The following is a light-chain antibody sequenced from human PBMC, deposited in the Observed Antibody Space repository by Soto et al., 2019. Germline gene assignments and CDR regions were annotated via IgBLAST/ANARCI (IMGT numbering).Light chain of an antibody. Sequence: QSALTQPASVSGSPGQSITISWTGTSSDVGGYNYVSWYQQHPGKAPKLVIYEVTKRPSGVSNRFSGSKSGNTASLTISGLQAEDETDYYCSSYTSTNHVVFGGGTKLTAL. CDR3: SSYTSTNHVV. CDR2: EVT. V-gene: IGLV2-14*01. J-gene: IGLJ2*01. CDR1: SSDVGGYNY.